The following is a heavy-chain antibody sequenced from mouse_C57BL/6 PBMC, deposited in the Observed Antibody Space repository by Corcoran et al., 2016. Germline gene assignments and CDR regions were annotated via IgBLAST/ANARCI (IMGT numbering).Heavy chain of an antibody. V-gene: IGHV1-18*01. D-gene: IGHD1-1*01. J-gene: IGHJ2*01. CDR3: ARLEYGSSWDY. CDR2: INPNNGGT. CDR1: GYTFTDYN. Sequence: EVQLQQSGPELVKPGASVKIPCKASGYTFTDYNMDWVKQSHGKSLEWIGDINPNNGGTIYNQKFKGKATLTVDKSSSTAYMELRSLTSEDTAVYYCARLEYGSSWDYWGQGTTLTVSS.